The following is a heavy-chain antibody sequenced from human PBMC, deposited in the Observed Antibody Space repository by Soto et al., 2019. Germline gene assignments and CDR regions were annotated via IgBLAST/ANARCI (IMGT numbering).Heavy chain of an antibody. J-gene: IGHJ4*02. D-gene: IGHD2-21*02. Sequence: SETLSLTCAVYGGSFSGYYWSWIRQPPGKGLEWIGEINHSGSTNYNPSLKSRVTISVDTSKNQFSLKLSSVTAADTAVYYCARGLVVVTAIKRAKGYFDYWGQGTLVTVSS. V-gene: IGHV4-34*01. CDR3: ARGLVVVTAIKRAKGYFDY. CDR1: GGSFSGYY. CDR2: INHSGST.